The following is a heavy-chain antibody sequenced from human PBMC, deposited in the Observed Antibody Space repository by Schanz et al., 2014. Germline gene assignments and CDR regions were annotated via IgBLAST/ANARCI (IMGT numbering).Heavy chain of an antibody. D-gene: IGHD6-13*01. J-gene: IGHJ3*02. CDR1: GYAFTSYG. CDR2: ISPNSGDT. V-gene: IGHV1-2*06. CDR3: ARNIIATARAYDI. Sequence: QVQLVQSGAEVKKPGASVKVSCKASGYAFTSYGISWVRLAPGQGLEWMGRISPNSGDTHSAQKFQGRVTMTWDRSISTANMELSRLRSDDTAVYYCARNIIATARAYDIWGQGTMVTVSS.